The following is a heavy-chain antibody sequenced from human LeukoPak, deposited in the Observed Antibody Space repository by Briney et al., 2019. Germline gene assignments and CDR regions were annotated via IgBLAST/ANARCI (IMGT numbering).Heavy chain of an antibody. J-gene: IGHJ4*02. CDR2: INGRGIT. CDR3: AKERQTGDYFTSDY. Sequence: GGSLRLSCVGSGFTFRSHAMSWVRQAPGEGLEWLSAINGRGITYYAGSVKGRFTISRDNSENTLYLQMNSLTVDDTAVYFCAKERQTGDYFTSDYWGQGTLVTVSS. V-gene: IGHV3-23*01. CDR1: GFTFRSHA. D-gene: IGHD4-17*01.